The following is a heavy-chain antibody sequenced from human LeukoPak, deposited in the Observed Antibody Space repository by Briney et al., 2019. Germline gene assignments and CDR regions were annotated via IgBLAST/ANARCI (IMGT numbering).Heavy chain of an antibody. CDR3: AKREGYSIFDY. CDR1: GSTFSSYS. J-gene: IGHJ4*02. CDR2: ISSSSYI. V-gene: IGHV3-21*04. Sequence: GGSLRLSCAASGSTFSSYSMNWVRQAPGKGLEWVSSISSSSYIYYADSVKGRFTISRDNAKNSLYLQMNSLRAEDTAVYYCAKREGYSIFDYWGQGTLVTVSS. D-gene: IGHD5-24*01.